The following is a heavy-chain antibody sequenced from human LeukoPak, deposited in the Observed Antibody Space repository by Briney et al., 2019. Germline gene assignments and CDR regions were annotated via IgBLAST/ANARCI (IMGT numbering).Heavy chain of an antibody. J-gene: IGHJ4*02. D-gene: IGHD4-23*01. CDR3: AREVSRWPYYFDY. CDR2: IYYSGST. Sequence: SETLSLTCTVSGGSISSCDYYWSWIRQSPGKGLEWIGYIYYSGSTYYNPSLKSRVTISVDTSKNQFSLKLSSVTAADTAVYYCAREVSRWPYYFDYWGQGTLVTVSS. CDR1: GGSISSCDYY. V-gene: IGHV4-30-4*01.